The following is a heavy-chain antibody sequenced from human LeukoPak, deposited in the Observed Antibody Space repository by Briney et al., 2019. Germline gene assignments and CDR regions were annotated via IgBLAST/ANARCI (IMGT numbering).Heavy chain of an antibody. Sequence: ASVKVSCKASGYTFTSYDINWVRQVTGRGLEWLGWVNPKSGDAGFAQKFQGRVNITRSTSRTTTYMELTTLRSDDTAVYYCARGFLEFSLFGKGDYWYGLDVWGQGTTVTVSS. J-gene: IGHJ6*02. CDR1: GYTFTSYD. D-gene: IGHD3-16*02. CDR3: ARGFLEFSLFGKGDYWYGLDV. V-gene: IGHV1-8*01. CDR2: VNPKSGDA.